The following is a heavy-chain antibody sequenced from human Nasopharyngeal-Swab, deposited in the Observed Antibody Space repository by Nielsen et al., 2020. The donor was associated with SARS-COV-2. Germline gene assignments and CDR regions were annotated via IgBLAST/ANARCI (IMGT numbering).Heavy chain of an antibody. CDR3: ARASRGWS. J-gene: IGHJ5*02. V-gene: IGHV3-48*03. D-gene: IGHD6-19*01. Sequence: LKLSCTASGFNFSNYEMNWVRQAPGKGLEWISYISSSGTTIYSTESVRGRFTISRDNAENSLSLQMNSLREEDTAVYYCARASRGWSWGQGTLVTVSS. CDR2: ISSSGTTI. CDR1: GFNFSNYE.